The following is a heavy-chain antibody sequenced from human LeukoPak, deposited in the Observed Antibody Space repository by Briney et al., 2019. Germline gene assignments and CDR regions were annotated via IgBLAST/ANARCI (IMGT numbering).Heavy chain of an antibody. CDR3: ARGRRYYGSGSPSAY. V-gene: IGHV1-8*01. CDR1: RYTFTSYD. Sequence: ASVKVSCTASRYTFTSYDINWVRQATGQGLEWMGWMNPNSGNTGYAQKFQGRVTMTRNNSLSTAYMELSSLRSEDTAVYYCARGRRYYGSGSPSAYWGQGTLVSVSS. D-gene: IGHD3-10*01. J-gene: IGHJ4*02. CDR2: MNPNSGNT.